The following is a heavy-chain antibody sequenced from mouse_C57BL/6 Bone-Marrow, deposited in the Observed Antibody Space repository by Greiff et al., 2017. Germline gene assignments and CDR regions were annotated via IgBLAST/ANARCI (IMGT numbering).Heavy chain of an antibody. CDR3: AGRGDGTMDY. V-gene: IGHV5-6*02. CDR2: ISSSGSYT. J-gene: IGHJ4*01. Sequence: EVMLVESGGDLVKPGGSLKLSCAASGFTFSSYGMSWVRQTPDKRLEWVATISSSGSYTYYPDSVKGRFTISRDNAKNTLYLQMSSLKSEDTAMYYCAGRGDGTMDYWGQGTSGTVSS. CDR1: GFTFSSYG.